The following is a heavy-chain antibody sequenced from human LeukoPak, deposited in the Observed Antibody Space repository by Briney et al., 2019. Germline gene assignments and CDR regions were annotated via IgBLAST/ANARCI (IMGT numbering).Heavy chain of an antibody. V-gene: IGHV4-59*01. Sequence: PSETLSLTCTVSGGSISSYYWSWIRQPPGKGLEWIVYFYYTATTNYTPSLTSRVTISVDTSKNQFSLKLSSVTAADTAVYYCARYCSGRSCYSFDYWGQGSLVTVSS. CDR2: FYYTATT. D-gene: IGHD2-15*01. CDR3: ARYCSGRSCYSFDY. J-gene: IGHJ4*02. CDR1: GGSISSYY.